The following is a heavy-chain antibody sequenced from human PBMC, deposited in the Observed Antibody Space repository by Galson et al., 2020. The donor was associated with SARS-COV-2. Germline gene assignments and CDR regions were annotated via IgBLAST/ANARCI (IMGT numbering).Heavy chain of an antibody. CDR3: ARGGFCSSSSCYTRRTFDY. V-gene: IGHV4-34*01. J-gene: IGHJ4*02. D-gene: IGHD2-2*02. CDR2: INHSGST. Sequence: SETLSLTCAVYVGSFSDYYWSWIRQSPGKGLEWIAEINHSGSTNYSPSLNSRVTISVDTSKNQFSLKLSSVTAADTAVYYCARGGFCSSSSCYTRRTFDYWSQGTLVTVSS. CDR1: VGSFSDYY.